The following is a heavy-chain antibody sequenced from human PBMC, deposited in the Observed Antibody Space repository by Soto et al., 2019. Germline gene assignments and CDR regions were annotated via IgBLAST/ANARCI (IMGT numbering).Heavy chain of an antibody. D-gene: IGHD3-3*01. CDR3: ARDLMFWSGPLGMDV. CDR1: GGTFSSYA. V-gene: IGHV1-69*06. CDR2: IIPIFGTA. Sequence: AASVKVSCKASGGTFSSYAISWVRQAPGQGLEWMGGIIPIFGTANYAQKFQGRVTITADKSTSTAYMELSSLRSEDTAVYYCARDLMFWSGPLGMDVWGQGTTVTVSS. J-gene: IGHJ6*02.